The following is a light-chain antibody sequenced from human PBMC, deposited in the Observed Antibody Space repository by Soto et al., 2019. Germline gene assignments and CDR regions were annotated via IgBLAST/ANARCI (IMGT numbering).Light chain of an antibody. J-gene: IGKJ1*01. CDR2: GAS. V-gene: IGKV3-11*01. CDR1: ENVRTF. CDR3: QQQSPLPPCT. Sequence: EVVLTQSPATLSLSPGERATLSCRASENVRTFVDWYQQKPGQAPRLLIYGASNRATGIPARFSGSGSGTDFTLTISNLEPEDFAVYYCQQQSPLPPCTFGQGTRGEIQ.